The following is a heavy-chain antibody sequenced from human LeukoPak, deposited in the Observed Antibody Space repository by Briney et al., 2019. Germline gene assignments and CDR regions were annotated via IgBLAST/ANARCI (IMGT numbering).Heavy chain of an antibody. Sequence: PGGSLRLSCAASGFTVSSSYMSWVRQAPGKGLEWVSIIYSGGTTYSADSVKGRFTISRDNSKNTLYLQMNSLRAEDTAVYYCARDMAPSNYYYYGMDVWGQGTTVTVSS. CDR2: IYSGGTT. J-gene: IGHJ6*02. V-gene: IGHV3-53*01. CDR3: ARDMAPSNYYYYGMDV. D-gene: IGHD5-24*01. CDR1: GFTVSSSY.